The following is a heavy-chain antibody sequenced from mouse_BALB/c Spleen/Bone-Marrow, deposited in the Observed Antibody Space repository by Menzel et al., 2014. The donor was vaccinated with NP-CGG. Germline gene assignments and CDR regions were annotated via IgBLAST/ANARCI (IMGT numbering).Heavy chain of an antibody. CDR1: GYAFTNYW. J-gene: IGHJ2*01. CDR2: IYPGSGNT. Sequence: VQLQQSGAELVRPGTSVKISCKASGYAFTNYWLGWVKQRPGHVLEWIGGIYPGSGNTYYNEKFKGKATLTADKSSSTAYMQLSSLTSEDSAVCFCARNGHSYGYYFDYWGQGTTLTVSS. D-gene: IGHD1-2*01. V-gene: IGHV1-63*01. CDR3: ARNGHSYGYYFDY.